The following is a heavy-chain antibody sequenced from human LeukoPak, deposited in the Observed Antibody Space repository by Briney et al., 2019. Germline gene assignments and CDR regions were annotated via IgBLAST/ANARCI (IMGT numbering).Heavy chain of an antibody. Sequence: GGSLRLSCVASGFSFSYHGMNWVRLAPGKGLEWVSGVSPPGGGTYYADSVKGRFTISRDDSRNTLSLQMNSLRVEDTAVYYCARDLAWGAFDYWGRGTLVTVSS. CDR3: ARDLAWGAFDY. J-gene: IGHJ4*02. V-gene: IGHV3-23*01. D-gene: IGHD7-27*01. CDR1: GFSFSYHG. CDR2: VSPPGGGT.